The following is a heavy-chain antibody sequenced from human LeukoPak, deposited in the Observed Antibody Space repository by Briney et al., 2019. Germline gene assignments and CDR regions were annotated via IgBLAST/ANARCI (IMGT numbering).Heavy chain of an antibody. CDR1: GYTFTGYY. Sequence: GASVKVSCKASGYTFTGYYMHWVRQAPGQGLEWMGWISAYNGNTNYAQKLQGRVTMTTDTSTSTAYMELRSLRSDDTAVYYCARAIAVDEYYFDYWGQGTLVTVSS. CDR2: ISAYNGNT. CDR3: ARAIAVDEYYFDY. V-gene: IGHV1-18*04. J-gene: IGHJ4*02. D-gene: IGHD6-19*01.